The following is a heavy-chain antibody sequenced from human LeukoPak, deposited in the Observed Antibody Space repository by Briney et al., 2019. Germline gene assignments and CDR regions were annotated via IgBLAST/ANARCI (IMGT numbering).Heavy chain of an antibody. CDR3: AAVVTATFFDY. Sequence: GGSLRLSCAASGFTVSSNYMSWVRQAPGKGLEWVSVIYSGGSTYYADSVKGRFTISRYNSKNTLYLQMNSLRAEDTAVYYCAAVVTATFFDYWGQGTLVTVSS. V-gene: IGHV3-53*01. CDR1: GFTVSSNY. J-gene: IGHJ4*02. D-gene: IGHD2-21*02. CDR2: IYSGGST.